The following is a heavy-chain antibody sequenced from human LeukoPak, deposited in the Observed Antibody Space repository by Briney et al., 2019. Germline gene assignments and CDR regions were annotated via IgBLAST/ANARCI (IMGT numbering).Heavy chain of an antibody. CDR3: ARDGDYGGNWDY. J-gene: IGHJ4*02. V-gene: IGHV1-18*01. Sequence: GASVKVSFKASGYPFTSYGISWVRPAPGQGLEWMGWISAYNGNTNYPQKLQGRVTMTTDTSTSTAYMELRSLRSDDTAVYYCARDGDYGGNWDYWGQGTLVTVSS. CDR1: GYPFTSYG. CDR2: ISAYNGNT. D-gene: IGHD4-23*01.